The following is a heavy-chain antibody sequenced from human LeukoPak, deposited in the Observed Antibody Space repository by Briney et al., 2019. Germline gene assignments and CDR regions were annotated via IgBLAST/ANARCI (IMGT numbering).Heavy chain of an antibody. J-gene: IGHJ5*02. D-gene: IGHD6-13*01. V-gene: IGHV1-69*06. Sequence: SVKVSCKASGGTFSSYAISWVRQAPGQGLEWMGGIIPIFGTANYAQKFQGRVTITADKSTSTAYMELSSLRSEDTAAYYCARGSQMYSSSWFDPWGQGTLVTVSS. CDR2: IIPIFGTA. CDR3: ARGSQMYSSSWFDP. CDR1: GGTFSSYA.